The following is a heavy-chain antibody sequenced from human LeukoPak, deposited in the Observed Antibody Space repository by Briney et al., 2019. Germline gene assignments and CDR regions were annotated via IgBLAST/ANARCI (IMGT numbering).Heavy chain of an antibody. V-gene: IGHV4-34*01. D-gene: IGHD2-15*01. CDR2: INHSGST. Sequence: SETLSLTCAVYGGSFSGYYWSWIRQPPGKGLEWIGEINHSGSTNYNPSLKSRVTISVDTSKNQFSLKLSSVTAADTAVYYCARHRMGVAANWFDPWGQGTLVTVSS. CDR1: GGSFSGYY. CDR3: ARHRMGVAANWFDP. J-gene: IGHJ5*02.